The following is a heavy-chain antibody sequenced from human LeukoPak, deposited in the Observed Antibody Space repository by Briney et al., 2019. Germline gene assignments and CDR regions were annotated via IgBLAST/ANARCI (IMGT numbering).Heavy chain of an antibody. J-gene: IGHJ4*02. Sequence: GGSLRLSRAASGFTFSNYAMTWVRQAPGKGLNWVSTVSNNGASTYYADAVKGRFTVSRDNSRNTLYLQMDSLSAEDTAIYYCSKDRRGLIGEKFDSWGQGTLVTVSS. D-gene: IGHD3-10*01. CDR3: SKDRRGLIGEKFDS. V-gene: IGHV3-23*01. CDR2: VSNNGAST. CDR1: GFTFSNYA.